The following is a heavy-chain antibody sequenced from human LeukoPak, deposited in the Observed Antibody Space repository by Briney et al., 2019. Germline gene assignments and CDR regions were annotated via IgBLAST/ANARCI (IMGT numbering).Heavy chain of an antibody. Sequence: ASVKVSCKASGGTFSSYAISWVRQATGQGLEWMGWMNPNSGNTGYAQKFQGRVTMTRNTSISTAYMELSSLRSEDTAVYYCARGGYDFWSGYYTFKTNWFDPWGQGTLVTVSS. V-gene: IGHV1-8*02. J-gene: IGHJ5*02. CDR1: GGTFSSYA. D-gene: IGHD3-3*01. CDR3: ARGGYDFWSGYYTFKTNWFDP. CDR2: MNPNSGNT.